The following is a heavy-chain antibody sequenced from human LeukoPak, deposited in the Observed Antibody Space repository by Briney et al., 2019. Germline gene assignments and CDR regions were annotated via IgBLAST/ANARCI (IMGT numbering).Heavy chain of an antibody. CDR2: ISTSSSTI. V-gene: IGHV3-48*04. CDR3: AREVRVGGGYYYDGPYYFDY. J-gene: IGHJ4*02. CDR1: GFTFSYYS. Sequence: GGSLRLSCAGSGFTFSYYSMNWVRQAPGKGLEWVSYISTSSSTIYYADSVKGRFTISRDNAKNSLYLQMNSLRAEDTALYYCAREVRVGGGYYYDGPYYFDYWGQGTLVTVSS. D-gene: IGHD3-22*01.